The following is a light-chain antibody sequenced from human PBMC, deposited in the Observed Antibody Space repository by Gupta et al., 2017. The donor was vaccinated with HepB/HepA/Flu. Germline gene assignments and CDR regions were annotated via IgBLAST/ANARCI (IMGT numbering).Light chain of an antibody. CDR2: DNN. CDR3: QSYDSRLSGSPV. CDR1: SSTIGAGFP. Sequence: QSVLAQPPSVSGAPGQRITIPCLGSSSTIGAGFPVHWYQQLPGTVPKLLISDNNNRPSGVPDRFSASKSGTSASLAITGLQAEDEAHYYCQSYDSRLSGSPVFGGGTKLTVL. V-gene: IGLV1-40*01. J-gene: IGLJ2*01.